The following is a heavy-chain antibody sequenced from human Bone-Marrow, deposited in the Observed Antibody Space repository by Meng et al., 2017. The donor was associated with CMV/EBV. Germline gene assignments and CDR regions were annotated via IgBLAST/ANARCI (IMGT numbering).Heavy chain of an antibody. V-gene: IGHV4-59*01. Sequence: SETLSLTCAVYGGSFSGYYWSWIRQPPGKGLEWIGYIYYSGSTNYNPSLKSRVTISVDTSKNQFSLRLTSVTAADTAMYYCAGPDDMGSSPHDPFDIWGQGTMVTVSS. J-gene: IGHJ3*02. D-gene: IGHD1-26*01. CDR2: IYYSGST. CDR1: GGSFSGYY. CDR3: AGPDDMGSSPHDPFDI.